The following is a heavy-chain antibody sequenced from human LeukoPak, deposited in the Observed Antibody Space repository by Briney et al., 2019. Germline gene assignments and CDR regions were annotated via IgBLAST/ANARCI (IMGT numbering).Heavy chain of an antibody. Sequence: GGSLRLSCAASGFSFSSTYMSWVRQAPGKGLEWVSVIYSSGNIYYIDSVKGRFTISRDTSKNTLYLQMNRLRAEDTAVYYCASRHCSGGGCYFAGADPFDYWGQGTLVTVSS. V-gene: IGHV3-53*01. D-gene: IGHD2-15*01. CDR3: ASRHCSGGGCYFAGADPFDY. J-gene: IGHJ4*02. CDR2: IYSSGNI. CDR1: GFSFSSTY.